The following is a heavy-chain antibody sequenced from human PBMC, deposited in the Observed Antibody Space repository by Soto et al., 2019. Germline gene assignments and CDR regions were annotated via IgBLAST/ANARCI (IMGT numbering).Heavy chain of an antibody. Sequence: SETLSLTCTVSGGSISSSSYYWGWIRQPPGKGLEWIGSIYYSGSTYYNPSLKSRVTISVDTSKNQFSLKLSSVTAADTAVYYCAGKTMTWLANNDAFDIWGQGTMVTVSS. CDR3: AGKTMTWLANNDAFDI. CDR1: GGSISSSSYY. D-gene: IGHD6-19*01. V-gene: IGHV4-39*01. CDR2: IYYSGST. J-gene: IGHJ3*02.